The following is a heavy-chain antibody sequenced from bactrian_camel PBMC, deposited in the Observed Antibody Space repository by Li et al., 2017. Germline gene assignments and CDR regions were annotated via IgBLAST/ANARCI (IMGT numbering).Heavy chain of an antibody. CDR1: GYTFSRNC. CDR2: INSGGSRT. J-gene: IGHJ4*01. CDR3: AAGFCPSNLATMSLRKY. Sequence: VQLVESGGGSVQAGGSLRLSCAASGYTFSRNCMGWFRQAPGKEREEVALINSGGSRTTYADSVKGRFTISQDNAKNTVYLQMNSLKPEDTAMYYCAAGFCPSNLATMSLRKYWGQGTQVTVS. D-gene: IGHD4*01. V-gene: IGHV3S40*01.